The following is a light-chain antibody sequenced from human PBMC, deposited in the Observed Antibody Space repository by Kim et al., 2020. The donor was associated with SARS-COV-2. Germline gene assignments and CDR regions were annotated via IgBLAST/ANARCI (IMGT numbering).Light chain of an antibody. CDR3: KSRDSSGNLLV. CDR2: GKN. Sequence: ASGQTVRITCKGDSLRTYYASWYQQKPGQAPVLVIYGKNNRPSGIPDRFSGSSSGNTASLTITGAQAEDEADYYCKSRDSSGNLLVFGGGTQLTVL. J-gene: IGLJ2*01. V-gene: IGLV3-19*01. CDR1: SLRTYY.